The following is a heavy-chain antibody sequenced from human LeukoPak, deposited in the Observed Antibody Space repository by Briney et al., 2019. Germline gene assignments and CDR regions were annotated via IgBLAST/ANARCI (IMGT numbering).Heavy chain of an antibody. Sequence: SETLSLTCTVSGGSISSYYWSWIRQPPGKGLEWIGYIYYSGSTNYNPSLKSRVTISVDTSKNQFSLKLSSVTAADTAVYYCARITWSGYYTAHLYYYYMDVWGKGTTVTVSS. CDR1: GGSISSYY. CDR3: ARITWSGYYTAHLYYYYMDV. CDR2: IYYSGST. J-gene: IGHJ6*03. V-gene: IGHV4-59*01. D-gene: IGHD3-3*01.